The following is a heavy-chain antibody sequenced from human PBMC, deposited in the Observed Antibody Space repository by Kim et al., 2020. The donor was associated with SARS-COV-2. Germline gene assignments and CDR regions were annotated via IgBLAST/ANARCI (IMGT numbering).Heavy chain of an antibody. CDR2: IIPIFGTA. D-gene: IGHD3-10*01. Sequence: SVKVSCKASGGTFSSYAISWVRQAPGQGLEWMGWIIPIFGTANYAQKFQGRVTITADESTSTAYMELSSLRSEDTAVYYCARSYAMMVRGVDYYGMDVWGQGTTVTVSS. CDR1: GGTFSSYA. J-gene: IGHJ6*02. CDR3: ARSYAMMVRGVDYYGMDV. V-gene: IGHV1-69*13.